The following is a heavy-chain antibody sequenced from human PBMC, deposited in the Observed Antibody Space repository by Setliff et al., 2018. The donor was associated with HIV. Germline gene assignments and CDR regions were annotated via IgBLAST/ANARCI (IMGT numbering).Heavy chain of an antibody. D-gene: IGHD3-10*01. CDR2: IIHSGIT. V-gene: IGHV4-34*01. Sequence: SETLSLTCAVSGGSFSDYSWTWIRQPPGKGLGWIGEIIHSGITNYSPSLKSRVTISVDTSKNHFSLRLTSVTAADTAVYYCARGSPMVRGVITPFDYWGQGTLVTVPQ. CDR1: GGSFSDYS. CDR3: ARGSPMVRGVITPFDY. J-gene: IGHJ4*02.